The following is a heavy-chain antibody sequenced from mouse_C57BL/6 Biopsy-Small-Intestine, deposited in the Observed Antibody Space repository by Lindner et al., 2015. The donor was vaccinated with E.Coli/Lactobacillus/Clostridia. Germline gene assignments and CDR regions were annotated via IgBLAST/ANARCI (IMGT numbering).Heavy chain of an antibody. CDR1: GYSFTGYF. Sequence: VQLQESGPELVKPGDSVKISCKASGYSFTGYFVNWVMQSHGKSLEWIGRINPYNGDTFYNQRFKGKATLTVDMSSSTAHMELRSLTSEDSAVYYCARILDTYYVDYYAMDYWGQGISVTVSS. CDR2: INPYNGDT. V-gene: IGHV1-20*01. CDR3: ARILDTYYVDYYAMDY. D-gene: IGHD1-1*01. J-gene: IGHJ4*01.